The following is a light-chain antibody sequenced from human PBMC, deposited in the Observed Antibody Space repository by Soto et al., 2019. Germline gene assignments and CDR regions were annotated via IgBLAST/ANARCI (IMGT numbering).Light chain of an antibody. Sequence: QSVLTQPPSVSEAPRQRVTISCSGSSSNIGNNAVNWYQQLPGKAPKLLIYYDDLLPSGVSDRFSGSKSGTSASLAISGLQAEDEDDYYYAAWDDSLNGGVFGGGTKLTVL. CDR1: SSNIGNNA. V-gene: IGLV1-36*01. J-gene: IGLJ3*02. CDR3: AAWDDSLNGGV. CDR2: YDD.